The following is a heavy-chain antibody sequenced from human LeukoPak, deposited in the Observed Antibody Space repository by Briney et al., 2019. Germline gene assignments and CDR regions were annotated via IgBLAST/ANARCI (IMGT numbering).Heavy chain of an antibody. CDR2: ISGSGGYS. Sequence: PGGSLRLSCAASGFTFSTYSMNWVRQAPGRGLEWVSVISGSGGYSYHADSVKGRFTISRDNSKNTLFLQMNSLRGEDTAIYYCAKHLKYNYYGVDVWGQGTTVTVSS. CDR1: GFTFSTYS. J-gene: IGHJ6*02. V-gene: IGHV3-23*01. CDR3: AKHLKYNYYGVDV.